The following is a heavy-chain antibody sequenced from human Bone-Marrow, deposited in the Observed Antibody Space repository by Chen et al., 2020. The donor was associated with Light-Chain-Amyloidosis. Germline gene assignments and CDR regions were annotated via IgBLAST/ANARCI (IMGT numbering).Heavy chain of an antibody. CDR3: VKDIEQYQLLFGLGY. D-gene: IGHD2-2*01. V-gene: IGHV3-43*01. J-gene: IGHJ4*02. CDR1: GFTFDDFT. Sequence: EVQLVESGGVVVQPGGSLRLSCAPSGFTFDDFTMHWVRQVPGKGLEWVSLISWDGRSTYYADSVKGRFTISRDNSKNSLYLQMNSLRTEDTALYYCVKDIEQYQLLFGLGYWGQGTLVTVYS. CDR2: ISWDGRST.